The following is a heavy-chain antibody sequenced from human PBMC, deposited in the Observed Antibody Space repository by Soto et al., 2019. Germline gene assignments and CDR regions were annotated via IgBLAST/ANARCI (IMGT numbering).Heavy chain of an antibody. Sequence: ASVKVSCKASGYTFTGYYMHWVRQAPGQGLEWMGWINPNSGGTNYAQKFQGRVTMTRDTSISTAYMELSRLRSDDTAVYYCARDNGEGRVWSGYFREPDAFDIWGQGTMVTVSS. CDR1: GYTFTGYY. J-gene: IGHJ3*02. CDR2: INPNSGGT. D-gene: IGHD3-3*01. CDR3: ARDNGEGRVWSGYFREPDAFDI. V-gene: IGHV1-2*02.